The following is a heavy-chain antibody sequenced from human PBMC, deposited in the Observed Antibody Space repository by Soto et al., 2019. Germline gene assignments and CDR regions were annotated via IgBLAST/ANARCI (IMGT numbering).Heavy chain of an antibody. V-gene: IGHV3-30-3*01. CDR2: ISYDGSNK. Sequence: GGSLKLSCAASGFTFSSYAMRWVRQAPGKGLEWVAVISYDGSNKYYADSVKGRFTISRDNSKNTLYLQMNSLRAEDTAVYYCATPEPRGYSLIYWGQGTVGTVSS. CDR3: ATPEPRGYSLIY. CDR1: GFTFSSYA. J-gene: IGHJ4*02. D-gene: IGHD5-18*01.